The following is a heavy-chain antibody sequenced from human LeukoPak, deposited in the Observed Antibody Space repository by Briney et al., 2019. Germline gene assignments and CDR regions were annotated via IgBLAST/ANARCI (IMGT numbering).Heavy chain of an antibody. V-gene: IGHV3-66*01. CDR1: GFTVSSNY. J-gene: IGHJ4*02. Sequence: PGGSLRLSCAASGFTVSSNYMSWVRQAPGKGLEWVSVIYSGGSTYYADSVKGRFTISRDNSKNTLCLQMNSLRAEDTAVYYCAKVVWGFLEWVHFDYWGQGTLVTVSS. D-gene: IGHD3-3*01. CDR2: IYSGGST. CDR3: AKVVWGFLEWVHFDY.